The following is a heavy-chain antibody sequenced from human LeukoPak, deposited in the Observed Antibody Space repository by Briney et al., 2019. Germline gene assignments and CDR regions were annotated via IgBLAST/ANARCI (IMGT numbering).Heavy chain of an antibody. CDR1: GGSISSYY. CDR3: AAGSNGLDV. Sequence: SETLSLTCTVSGGSISSYYWSWIRQPPGKGLEWIGSIYHSGSTNYNPSLKSRVTISVDTSKNHFSLKLTSVTAADTAVYYCAAGSNGLDVWGQGTTVTVSS. J-gene: IGHJ6*02. CDR2: IYHSGST. D-gene: IGHD3-10*01. V-gene: IGHV4-59*01.